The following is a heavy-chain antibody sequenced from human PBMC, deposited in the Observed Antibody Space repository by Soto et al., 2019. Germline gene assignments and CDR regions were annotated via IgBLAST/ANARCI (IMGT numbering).Heavy chain of an antibody. CDR3: ARLPALGDI. Sequence: EVQLVESGGGLVKPGGSLRLSCAASGFTFSSYSMNWVRQAPGKRLEWVSSISSSSSYIYYADSVKGRFTISRDNAKNSVYLQMNSLRAEDTAVYYCARLPALGDIWGQGTMVTVSS. D-gene: IGHD1-26*01. CDR2: ISSSSSYI. J-gene: IGHJ3*02. CDR1: GFTFSSYS. V-gene: IGHV3-21*01.